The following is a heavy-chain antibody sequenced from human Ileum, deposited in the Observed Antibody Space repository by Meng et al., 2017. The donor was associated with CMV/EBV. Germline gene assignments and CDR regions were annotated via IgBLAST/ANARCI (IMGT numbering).Heavy chain of an antibody. Sequence: QGRAAESGPGLVKPSETLSLTCSVSGASIRSYCWSWIRQPAGKGLEWIGRFTARGNTNYNPSLKSRVTMSLDTSLNQFSLRLNSVTAADTAVYYCAGDVIRDDTGSWFDPWGQGTLVTVSS. J-gene: IGHJ5*02. V-gene: IGHV4-4*07. CDR1: GASIRSYC. CDR3: AGDVIRDDTGSWFDP. D-gene: IGHD3-9*01. CDR2: FTARGNT.